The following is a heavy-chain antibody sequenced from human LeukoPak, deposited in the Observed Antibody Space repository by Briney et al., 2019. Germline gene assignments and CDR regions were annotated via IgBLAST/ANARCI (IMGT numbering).Heavy chain of an antibody. CDR2: IIPIFGTA. CDR3: ARDRYSSGWYLNFDY. D-gene: IGHD6-19*01. CDR1: GGTFSSYA. V-gene: IGHV1-69*01. Sequence: GASVKVSCKASGGTFSSYAISWVRQAPGQGLEWMGGIIPIFGTANYAQKFQGRVTITADESTSTAYMELSSLRSEDTAVYYCARDRYSSGWYLNFDYWGQGTLVTVSS. J-gene: IGHJ4*02.